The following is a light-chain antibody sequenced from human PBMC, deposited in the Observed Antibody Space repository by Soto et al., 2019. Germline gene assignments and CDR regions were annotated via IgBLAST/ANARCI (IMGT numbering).Light chain of an antibody. V-gene: IGLV1-40*01. Sequence: QSVLTQPPSVSGAPGQRVTISCTGSSSNIGAGYDVHWYQQLPGTAPKLLIYGNSNRPSGVPDRFSGSKSGTSASLAITGLQAEAEVDSYCTSYDSSLSGSVVFGGGTKLTVL. J-gene: IGLJ2*01. CDR3: TSYDSSLSGSVV. CDR2: GNS. CDR1: SSNIGAGYD.